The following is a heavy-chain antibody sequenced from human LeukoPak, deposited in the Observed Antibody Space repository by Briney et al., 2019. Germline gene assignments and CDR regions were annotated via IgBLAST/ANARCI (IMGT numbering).Heavy chain of an antibody. CDR1: GYTFTSYA. CDR3: AREPRYCSGGSCYGYWFDP. CDR2: INAGNGNT. D-gene: IGHD2-15*01. Sequence: GASVTVSCKASGYTFTSYAMHWVRQAPGQRLEWMGWINAGNGNTKYSQKFQGRVTITRDTSASTAYMELSSLRSEDTAVYYCAREPRYCSGGSCYGYWFDPWGQGTLVTVSS. V-gene: IGHV1-3*01. J-gene: IGHJ5*02.